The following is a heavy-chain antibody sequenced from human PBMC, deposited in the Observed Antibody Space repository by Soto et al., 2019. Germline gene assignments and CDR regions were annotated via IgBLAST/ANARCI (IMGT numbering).Heavy chain of an antibody. D-gene: IGHD2-15*01. J-gene: IGHJ6*02. CDR3: AKAYGSCSRPYYHGMDV. CDR1: GFSFSTYA. Sequence: EVQLLESGGGLVQPGGSLRLSCAASGFSFSTYAMTWVRQAPGKGLEWVSVVSYSGDTTYYAESVKARFTISRDNSKNPLYLQMNSLRGDDTAVYYCAKAYGSCSRPYYHGMDVWGQGTTVTVSS. V-gene: IGHV3-23*01. CDR2: VSYSGDTT.